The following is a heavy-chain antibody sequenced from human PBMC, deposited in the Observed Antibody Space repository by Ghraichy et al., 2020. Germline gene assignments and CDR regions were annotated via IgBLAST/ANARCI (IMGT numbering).Heavy chain of an antibody. Sequence: SETLSLTCTVSGGSISSYYWNWIRQPPGKGLEWIGYIYYSGSTNYNPSLKSRVTISVDTSKNQFSLKLSSVTAADTAVYYCARGGREWYSSSWYYAVSFDYWGQGTLVTVSS. D-gene: IGHD6-13*01. J-gene: IGHJ4*02. V-gene: IGHV4-59*12. CDR2: IYYSGST. CDR1: GGSISSYY. CDR3: ARGGREWYSSSWYYAVSFDY.